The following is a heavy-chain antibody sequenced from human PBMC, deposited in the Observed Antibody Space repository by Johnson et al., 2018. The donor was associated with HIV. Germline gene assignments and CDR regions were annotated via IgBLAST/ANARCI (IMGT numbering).Heavy chain of an antibody. D-gene: IGHD2-21*02. J-gene: IGHJ3*02. CDR2: INSDGSST. CDR3: ARVTAYNSFDI. Sequence: VQLVESGGALVQPGGSLRLSCAASGFTFSSYAMSWVRQAPGKGLVWVSRINSDGSSTSYADSVKGRFTVSRDNSKNTLDLQMSSLRPDDTAMYYCARVTAYNSFDIWGQGTMVTVSS. V-gene: IGHV3-23*04. CDR1: GFTFSSYA.